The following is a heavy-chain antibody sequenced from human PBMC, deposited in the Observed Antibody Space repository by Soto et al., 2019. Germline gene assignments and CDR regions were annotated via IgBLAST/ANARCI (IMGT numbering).Heavy chain of an antibody. CDR3: AKSQSPMVRGVIEAFDY. CDR1: RFILARYG. J-gene: IGHJ4*02. Sequence: GRSLTLACVASRFILARYGLNRLQKVPGKGLEWVSGINWNGGTTHYADSVKGRFTISRDNAKNSLYLQMNSLRAEDTALYYCAKSQSPMVRGVIEAFDYWGQGTLVPVSS. V-gene: IGHV3-20*04. CDR2: INWNGGTT. D-gene: IGHD3-10*01.